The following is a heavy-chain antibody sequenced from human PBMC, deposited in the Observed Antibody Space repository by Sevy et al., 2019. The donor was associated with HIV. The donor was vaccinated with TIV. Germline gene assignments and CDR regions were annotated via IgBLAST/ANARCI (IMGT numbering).Heavy chain of an antibody. D-gene: IGHD3-3*01. V-gene: IGHV3-7*01. J-gene: IGHJ6*02. Sequence: GGSLRLSCAASGFTFSSYWMSWVRQAPGKGLEWVANIKQDGSEKYYVDSVKGRFTISRDNAKNSLYLQMNSLRAEDTAVYYCARHVGRSFDFWSGYPYYYYYGMDVWGQGTTVTVSS. CDR3: ARHVGRSFDFWSGYPYYYYYGMDV. CDR1: GFTFSSYW. CDR2: IKQDGSEK.